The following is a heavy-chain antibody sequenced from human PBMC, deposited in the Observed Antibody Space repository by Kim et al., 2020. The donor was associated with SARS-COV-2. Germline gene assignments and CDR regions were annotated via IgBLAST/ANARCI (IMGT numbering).Heavy chain of an antibody. J-gene: IGHJ3*02. D-gene: IGHD3-10*01. CDR3: ARELLWFGELSQKVGAFDI. V-gene: IGHV4-30-2*01. Sequence: SRVTISVDRSKNQFSLKLSSVTAADTAVYYCARELLWFGELSQKVGAFDIWGQGTMVTVSS.